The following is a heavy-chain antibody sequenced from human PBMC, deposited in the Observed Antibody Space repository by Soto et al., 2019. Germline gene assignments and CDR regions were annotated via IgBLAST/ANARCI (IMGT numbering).Heavy chain of an antibody. D-gene: IGHD6-19*01. V-gene: IGHV3-33*01. CDR3: ASALFSDYYYIDV. CDR1: GFTFSSYG. Sequence: QVQLVESGGGVVQPGRSLRLSCAASGFTFSSYGMHWVRQAPGKGLEWVAVIWHDGSNKYYADSVKGRFTISRDNSKNTLYLQMNSLRSEDTAVYYCASALFSDYYYIDVWGKGTTVTVSS. CDR2: IWHDGSNK. J-gene: IGHJ6*03.